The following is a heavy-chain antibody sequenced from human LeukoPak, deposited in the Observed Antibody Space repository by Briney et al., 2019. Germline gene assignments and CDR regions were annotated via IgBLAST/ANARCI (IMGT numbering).Heavy chain of an antibody. J-gene: IGHJ3*02. V-gene: IGHV3-64D*06. CDR3: VKGVGATAAFDI. CDR2: ISTNGGST. CDR1: EFTFSSYA. D-gene: IGHD1-26*01. Sequence: PGGSLRLSCSASEFTFSSYAMHWVRQAPGKGLQYVSLISTNGGSTYYADSVKGRFTISRDNSKNTLYLQMSSLRAGDTAVYYYVKGVGATAAFDIWGQGTMVTVSS.